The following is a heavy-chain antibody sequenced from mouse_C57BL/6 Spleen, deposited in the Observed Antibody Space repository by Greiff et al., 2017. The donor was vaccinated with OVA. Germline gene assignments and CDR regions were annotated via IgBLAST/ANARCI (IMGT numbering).Heavy chain of an antibody. CDR2: IYPGDGDT. J-gene: IGHJ2*01. CDR3: ARSRGYDYFDY. V-gene: IGHV1-82*01. D-gene: IGHD2-3*01. CDR1: GYAFSSSW. Sequence: QVQLQQSGPELVKPGASVKISCKASGYAFSSSWMNWVKQRPGTGLEWIGRIYPGDGDTNYNGKFKGKATLTADKSSSTAYMQLSSLTSEDSAVYFCARSRGYDYFDYWGQGTTLTVSS.